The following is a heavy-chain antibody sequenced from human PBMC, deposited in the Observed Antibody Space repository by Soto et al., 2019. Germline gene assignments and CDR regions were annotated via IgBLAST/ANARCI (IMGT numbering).Heavy chain of an antibody. V-gene: IGHV1-18*01. D-gene: IGHD6-19*01. J-gene: IGHJ5*02. CDR3: ARPVGYSSASRGWLAP. Sequence: GASVKVSCKASGYTFISYGITWVRQAPGQGLEWMGWISAYNGNTNYAQKLQGRVTMSTDTSTSTAYMELRSLRSDDTAVYYCARPVGYSSASRGWLAPWRQGTLVTVSS. CDR1: GYTFISYG. CDR2: ISAYNGNT.